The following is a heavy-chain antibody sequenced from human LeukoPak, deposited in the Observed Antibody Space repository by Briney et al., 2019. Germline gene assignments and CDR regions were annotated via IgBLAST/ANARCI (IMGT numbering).Heavy chain of an antibody. CDR3: ARDRGDYRDYVGNY. J-gene: IGHJ4*02. Sequence: PGGSLRLSCAASGFPANTYAFHWVRQAPGKGLEWVAVISYDGRNKNYAESVKGRFTISRDNSNNTLYLQMDSLRVEDTAVYYCARDRGDYRDYVGNYWGQGTRVTVSS. D-gene: IGHD4-17*01. V-gene: IGHV3-30*04. CDR1: GFPANTYA. CDR2: ISYDGRNK.